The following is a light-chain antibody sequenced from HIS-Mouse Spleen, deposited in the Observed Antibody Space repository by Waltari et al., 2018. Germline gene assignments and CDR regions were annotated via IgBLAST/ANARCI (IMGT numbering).Light chain of an antibody. V-gene: IGLV1-47*01. CDR1: SSNIGSNY. J-gene: IGLJ3*02. CDR2: RNN. CDR3: EAWDDSLSGPV. Sequence: QSVLTQPPSASGTPGQRVTISCSGSSSNIGSNYVYWYQQLPATAPKPLIYRNNQRPPGVPDRFSGSKSGTSASLAISGLRSEDEADYYCEAWDDSLSGPVFGGGTKLTVL.